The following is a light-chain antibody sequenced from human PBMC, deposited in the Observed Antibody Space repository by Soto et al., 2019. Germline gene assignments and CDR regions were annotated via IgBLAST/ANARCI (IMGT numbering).Light chain of an antibody. CDR2: GAS. V-gene: IGKV3-20*01. CDR1: QSVSRSY. CDR3: QQYGRTPQVT. Sequence: EIVLTQSPGTLSLSPGERATLSCRASQSVSRSYLAWYQQKPGQAPRLLIYGASSRATGIPDRFSRSGYGTDFTLTISRMEPEDVAVYYCQQYGRTPQVTFGPGTKVDI. J-gene: IGKJ3*01.